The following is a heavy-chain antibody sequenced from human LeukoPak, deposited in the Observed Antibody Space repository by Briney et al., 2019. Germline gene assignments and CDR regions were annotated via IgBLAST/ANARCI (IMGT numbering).Heavy chain of an antibody. J-gene: IGHJ4*02. CDR2: IIPILGIA. D-gene: IGHD1-14*01. Sequence: SVKVSCKASGGTFSSYAISWVRQAPGQGLEWMGRIIPILGIANYAQKFQGRVTITADKSTSTAYMELSSLRSEDTAVYYCASLDKYNILDYWGQGTLVTVSS. V-gene: IGHV1-69*04. CDR1: GGTFSSYA. CDR3: ASLDKYNILDY.